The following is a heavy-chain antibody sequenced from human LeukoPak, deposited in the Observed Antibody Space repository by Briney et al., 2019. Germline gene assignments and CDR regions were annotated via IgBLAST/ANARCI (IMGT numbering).Heavy chain of an antibody. D-gene: IGHD4-17*01. CDR3: VPLPDGV. Sequence: PGGSLRLSCAASGFSFSSYWMSWVRQAPGKELEWVGNIKQDGSDKYYVDSVKGRFTISRDNAKNSLYLQMNSLRAEDTAVYYCVPLPDGVWGQGTLVTVSS. V-gene: IGHV3-7*01. CDR2: IKQDGSDK. CDR1: GFSFSSYW. J-gene: IGHJ4*02.